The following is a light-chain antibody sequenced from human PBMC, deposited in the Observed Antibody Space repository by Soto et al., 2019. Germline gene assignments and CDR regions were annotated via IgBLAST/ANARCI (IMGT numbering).Light chain of an antibody. CDR1: SSDVGGYNY. J-gene: IGLJ1*01. CDR2: DVS. CDR3: SSYTSSSTLYV. V-gene: IGLV2-14*01. Sequence: QSVLTRPASVSGSPGQSITISCTGTSSDVGGYNYVSWYQQHPGKAPKLMIYDVSNRPSGVSNRFSGSKSGNTASLTTSGLQAEDEADYYCSSYTSSSTLYVFGTGTKVTVL.